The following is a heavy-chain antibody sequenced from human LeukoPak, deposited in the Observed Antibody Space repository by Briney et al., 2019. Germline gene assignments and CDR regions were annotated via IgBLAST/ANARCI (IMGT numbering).Heavy chain of an antibody. D-gene: IGHD6-6*01. CDR2: ISYDGSNK. Sequence: GRSQRLSCAASGFTFSSYGMHWVRQAPGKGLEWVAVISYDGSNKYYADSVKGRFTISRDNSKNTLYLQMNSLRAEDTAVYYCAREGAARLDYWGQGTLVTVSS. CDR1: GFTFSSYG. V-gene: IGHV3-30*03. J-gene: IGHJ4*02. CDR3: AREGAARLDY.